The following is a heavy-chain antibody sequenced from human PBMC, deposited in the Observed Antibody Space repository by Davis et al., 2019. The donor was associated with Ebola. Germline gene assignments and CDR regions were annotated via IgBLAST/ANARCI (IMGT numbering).Heavy chain of an antibody. J-gene: IGHJ4*02. CDR2: IYPGDSGT. V-gene: IGHV5-51*01. CDR1: GYSFTNYW. D-gene: IGHD3-22*01. CDR3: ARHRDYDDADRHFQYYFDY. Sequence: GESLKISCKGSGYSFTNYWIGWVRQMPGKGLEWMGIIYPGDSGTRYSPSFQGQVTISADKSSSTAYLQWSGLQAADTAMYYCARHRDYDDADRHFQYYFDYWGQGTLVTVSS.